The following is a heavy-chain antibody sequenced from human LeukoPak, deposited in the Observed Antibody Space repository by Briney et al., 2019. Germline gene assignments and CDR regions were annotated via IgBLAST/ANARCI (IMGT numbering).Heavy chain of an antibody. J-gene: IGHJ4*02. CDR2: SEYSGTTS. CDR3: ARILGFTLDY. V-gene: IGHV3-48*03. Sequence: GGSLRLSCAASGFTFSRYEMNWVRQAPGKGLEWVSYSEYSGTTSYYADSVKGRFTVSRDNAKNSLYLQMSSLRDEDTAVYYCARILGFTLDYWGQGTLVTVSS. CDR1: GFTFSRYE.